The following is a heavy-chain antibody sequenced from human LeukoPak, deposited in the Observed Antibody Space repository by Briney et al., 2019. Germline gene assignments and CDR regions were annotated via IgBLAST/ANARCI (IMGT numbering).Heavy chain of an antibody. V-gene: IGHV7-4-1*02. CDR3: ARVRGRVGKTFSFDY. CDR2: INTNTGNP. J-gene: IGHJ4*02. CDR1: GYTFTGYY. D-gene: IGHD2-15*01. Sequence: GASVKVSCKASGYTFTGYYMHWVRQAPGQGLEWMGWINTNTGNPTYAQGFTGRFVFSLDTSVSTAYLQISSLKAEDTAVYYCARVRGRVGKTFSFDYWGQGTLVTVSS.